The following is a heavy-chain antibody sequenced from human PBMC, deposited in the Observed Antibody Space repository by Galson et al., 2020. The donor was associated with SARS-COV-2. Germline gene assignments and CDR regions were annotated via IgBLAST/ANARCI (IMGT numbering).Heavy chain of an antibody. V-gene: IGHV3-7*04. Sequence: GESLKISCVGSGFTFSTYWMSWVRQAPGKGLEWVADIKPDGSDKYYVVSVKGRFTIARDNAKKSLYLQMNSLGAEDTAVYYCARGHWGRDYWGQGTLVTVSS. CDR1: GFTFSTYW. D-gene: IGHD7-27*01. CDR2: IKPDGSDK. J-gene: IGHJ4*02. CDR3: ARGHWGRDY.